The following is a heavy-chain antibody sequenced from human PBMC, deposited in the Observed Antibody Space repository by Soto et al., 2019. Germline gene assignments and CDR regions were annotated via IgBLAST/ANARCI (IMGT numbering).Heavy chain of an antibody. CDR1: GGTFSSYG. CDR3: ASRKPARYCSGGSCYSAFDY. J-gene: IGHJ4*02. Sequence: SGTVSCKASGGTFSSYGINWVRQAPGQGVEWMGGIIPIFGTANYAQKFQGRVTITADESTSTAYMELSSLRSEDTAVYYCASRKPARYCSGGSCYSAFDYWGQGTLVTVSS. CDR2: IIPIFGTA. D-gene: IGHD2-15*01. V-gene: IGHV1-69*13.